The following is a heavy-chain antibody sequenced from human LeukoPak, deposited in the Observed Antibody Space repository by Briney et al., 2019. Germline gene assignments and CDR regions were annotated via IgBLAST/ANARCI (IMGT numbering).Heavy chain of an antibody. Sequence: KPSETLSFTCTVSGGSISSHYWSWIRQPPGKGLEWIGYIYYSGSTNYNPSLKSRVTISVDTSKNQFSLKLSSVTAADTAVYYCARYYYESSGYYVLDDWGQGTLVTVSS. J-gene: IGHJ4*02. D-gene: IGHD3-22*01. CDR3: ARYYYESSGYYVLDD. CDR2: IYYSGST. V-gene: IGHV4-59*11. CDR1: GGSISSHY.